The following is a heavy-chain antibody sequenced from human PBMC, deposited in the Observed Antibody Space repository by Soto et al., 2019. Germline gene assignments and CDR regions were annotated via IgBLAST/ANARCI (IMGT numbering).Heavy chain of an antibody. J-gene: IGHJ3*02. CDR1: GDTFSSYA. CDR2: IIPIFGTA. CDR3: ARDREYDSPYAFDI. Sequence: QVQLVQSGAEVKKPGSSVKVSCKASGDTFSSYAISWVRQAPGQGLEWMGGIIPIFGTANYAQKFQGRVTITADESTSTAYMERSSLRSEDTAVYYCARDREYDSPYAFDIWGQGTMVTVSS. V-gene: IGHV1-69*01. D-gene: IGHD3-16*01.